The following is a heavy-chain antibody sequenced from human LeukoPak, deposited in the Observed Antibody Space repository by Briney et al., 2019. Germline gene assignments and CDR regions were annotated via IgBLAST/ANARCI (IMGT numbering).Heavy chain of an antibody. D-gene: IGHD2-21*01. CDR2: ISSSGSTI. V-gene: IGHV3-11*01. CDR3: AKNFLYSAIYAFDI. J-gene: IGHJ3*02. CDR1: GFTFSDYY. Sequence: GGSLRLSCAASGFTFSDYYMSWIRQAPGKGLEWVSYISSSGSTIYYADSVKGRFTISRDNAKNSLYLQMNSLRAEDTAVYYCAKNFLYSAIYAFDIWGQGTMVTVSS.